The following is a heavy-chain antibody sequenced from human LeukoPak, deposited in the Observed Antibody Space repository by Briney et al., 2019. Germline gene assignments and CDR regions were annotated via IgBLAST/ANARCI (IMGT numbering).Heavy chain of an antibody. J-gene: IGHJ4*02. D-gene: IGHD3-22*01. Sequence: GGSLRLSCVASGFTFSSRDWMTWVRQAPGKGLEWVANIKQYGSEKNYVDSVKGRFTISRDNAKNSVDLQMNSLRVEDTAVYYCARAYYDSSGYYYVYFDYWGQGTLVTVSS. V-gene: IGHV3-7*01. CDR1: GFTFSSRDW. CDR3: ARAYYDSSGYYYVYFDY. CDR2: IKQYGSEK.